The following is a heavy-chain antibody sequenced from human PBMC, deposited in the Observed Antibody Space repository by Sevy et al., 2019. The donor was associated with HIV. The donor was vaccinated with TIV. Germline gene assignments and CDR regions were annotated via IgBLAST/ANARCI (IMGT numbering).Heavy chain of an antibody. CDR2: ISGSGGST. D-gene: IGHD2-8*01. J-gene: IGHJ2*01. V-gene: IGHV3-23*01. Sequence: GGSLRLSCAASGFTFSSYAMSWVRQAPGKGLEWVSAISGSGGSTYYADSVKGRFTISGDNSKNTLYLQMNSLRAEDTAVYYCAKAGDVGYCTNGVCYGWVFDLWGRGTLVTVSS. CDR3: AKAGDVGYCTNGVCYGWVFDL. CDR1: GFTFSSYA.